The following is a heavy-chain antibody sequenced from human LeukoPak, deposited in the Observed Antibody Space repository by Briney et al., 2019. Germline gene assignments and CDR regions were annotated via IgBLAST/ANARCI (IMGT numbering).Heavy chain of an antibody. D-gene: IGHD2-2*01. V-gene: IGHV3-7*01. J-gene: IGHJ6*02. CDR3: ARDWRYCSSSSCLAMDV. Sequence: PGGSLRLSCAVSGFTFSAYNMSWVRQAPGKGLEWAANIERDGSEKYYVDSVKGRFIISRDNAKNSLYLEMNSLRAEDTAVYYCARDWRYCSSSSCLAMDVWGQGTTVTVSS. CDR1: GFTFSAYN. CDR2: IERDGSEK.